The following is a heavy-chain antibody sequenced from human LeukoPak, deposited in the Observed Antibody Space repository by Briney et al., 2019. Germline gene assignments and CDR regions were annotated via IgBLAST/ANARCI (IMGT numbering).Heavy chain of an antibody. V-gene: IGHV1-46*01. CDR2: INPSGGST. CDR3: ARDVPGSIGTTARFDP. J-gene: IGHJ5*02. D-gene: IGHD1-1*01. Sequence: GASVKVSCTASGYTFTSYYMHWVRQAPGQGLEWVGIINPSGGSTSYAQKFQGRVTMTRDTSTGTVYMELSSLRSEDTALYYCARDVPGSIGTTARFDPWGQGTLVTVSS. CDR1: GYTFTSYY.